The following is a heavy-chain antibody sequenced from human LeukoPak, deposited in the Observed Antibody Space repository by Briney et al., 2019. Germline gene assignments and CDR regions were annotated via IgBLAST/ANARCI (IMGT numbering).Heavy chain of an antibody. CDR3: ARSAYTYSSYFDY. CDR1: GYSFTSYY. Sequence: ASVKVSCKASGYSFTSYYMHWVRQAPGQGLEWMGIINPSDGSTSYPQRFQGRVTMIRDTSTSTVYMELSSLISEDSALYYCARSAYTYSSYFDYWGQGTLVTVSS. D-gene: IGHD5-18*01. V-gene: IGHV1-46*01. J-gene: IGHJ4*02. CDR2: INPSDGST.